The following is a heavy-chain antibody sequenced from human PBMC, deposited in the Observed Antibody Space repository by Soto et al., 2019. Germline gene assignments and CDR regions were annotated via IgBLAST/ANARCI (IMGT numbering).Heavy chain of an antibody. J-gene: IGHJ6*02. D-gene: IGHD5-12*01. CDR1: GYTFTSYG. Sequence: GASVKVSCKASGYTFTSYGISWVRQAPGQGLEWMGWISAYNGNTNYAQKLQGRVTMTADASTSTAYMELSSLRSEDTAVYYCARENVDIVATTGLYGMDVWGQGTTVTVSS. V-gene: IGHV1-18*01. CDR2: ISAYNGNT. CDR3: ARENVDIVATTGLYGMDV.